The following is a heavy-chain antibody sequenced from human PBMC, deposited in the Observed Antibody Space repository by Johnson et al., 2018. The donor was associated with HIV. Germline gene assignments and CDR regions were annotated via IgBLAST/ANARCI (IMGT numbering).Heavy chain of an antibody. CDR1: GFTFSSYA. V-gene: IGHV3-64*01. CDR2: ISSNGGST. D-gene: IGHD6-13*01. Sequence: EVQLVESGGGLVQPGGSLRLSCAASGFTFSSYAMHWVRQAPGKGLEYVSAISSNGGSTYYANSVKGRFTISRDNSKNTLYLQMGSLRAEDMAVYYCASWSYWQQLPGDAFDIWGQGTMVTVSS. J-gene: IGHJ3*02. CDR3: ASWSYWQQLPGDAFDI.